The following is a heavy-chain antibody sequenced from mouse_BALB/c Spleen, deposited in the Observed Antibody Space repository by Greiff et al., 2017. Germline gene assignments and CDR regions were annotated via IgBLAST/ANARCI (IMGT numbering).Heavy chain of an antibody. Sequence: VKLMESGPGLVAPSQSLSITCTVSGFSLTSYGVHWVRQPPGKGLEWLGVIWAGGSTNYNSALMSRLSISKDNSKSQVFLKMNSLQTDDTAMYYCARERGYDEGYYAMDYWGQGTSVTVSS. D-gene: IGHD2-2*01. CDR2: IWAGGST. CDR3: ARERGYDEGYYAMDY. V-gene: IGHV2-9*02. CDR1: GFSLTSYG. J-gene: IGHJ4*01.